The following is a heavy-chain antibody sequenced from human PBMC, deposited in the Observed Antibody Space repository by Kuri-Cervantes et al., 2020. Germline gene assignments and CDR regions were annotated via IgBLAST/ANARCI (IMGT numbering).Heavy chain of an antibody. CDR3: AKEGDYYDSGGYYDLDY. Sequence: SLKISCAASGFTFDDYAMHWVRQAPGKGLEWVSGISWNSGSIGYADSVKGRFTISRDNAKNSLYLQMNSLRAEDTAVYYCAKEGDYYDSGGYYDLDYWGQGTLVTVSS. CDR2: ISWNSGSI. D-gene: IGHD3-22*01. V-gene: IGHV3-9*01. CDR1: GFTFDDYA. J-gene: IGHJ4*02.